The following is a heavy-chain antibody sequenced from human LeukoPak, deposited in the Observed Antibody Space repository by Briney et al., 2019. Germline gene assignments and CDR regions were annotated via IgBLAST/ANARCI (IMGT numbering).Heavy chain of an antibody. V-gene: IGHV3-66*01. CDR1: GFTVSSNY. CDR3: AKDMDYVWGSYRPDYYFDY. D-gene: IGHD3-16*02. J-gene: IGHJ4*02. Sequence: QPGGSLRLSCAASGFTVSSNYMSWVRQAPGKGLEWVSVIYSGGKTYYADSVKGRFTISRDNSKNTLYLQMNSLRAEDTAVYYCAKDMDYVWGSYRPDYYFDYWGQGTLVTVSS. CDR2: IYSGGKT.